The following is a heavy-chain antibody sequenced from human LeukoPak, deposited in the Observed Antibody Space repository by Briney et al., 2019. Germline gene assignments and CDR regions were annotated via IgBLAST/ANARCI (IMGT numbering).Heavy chain of an antibody. D-gene: IGHD5-12*01. V-gene: IGHV4-34*01. CDR2: INHSGST. CDR1: GGSFSGYY. CDR3: ASDIVATIDDAFDI. J-gene: IGHJ3*02. Sequence: SETLSLTCAVYGGSFSGYYWSWTRQPPGKGLEWIGEINHSGSTNYNPSLKSRVTISVDTSKNQFSLKLSSVTAADTAVYYCASDIVATIDDAFDIWGQGTMVTVSS.